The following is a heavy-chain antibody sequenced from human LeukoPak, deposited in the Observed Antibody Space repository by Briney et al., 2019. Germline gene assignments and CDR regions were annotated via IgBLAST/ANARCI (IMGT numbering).Heavy chain of an antibody. CDR1: GFSFGGYA. V-gene: IGHV3-30*09. J-gene: IGHJ4*02. CDR2: VSYDGSNT. Sequence: GTSLRHSCAASGFSFGGYAIHWVRQAPGKGLEWVAVVSYDGSNTYYADSVKGRFAISRDNSKKTLYLQMNSLRGDDTAVYYCAREVSWYYFDYWGQGILVTVSS. CDR3: AREVSWYYFDY. D-gene: IGHD6-13*01.